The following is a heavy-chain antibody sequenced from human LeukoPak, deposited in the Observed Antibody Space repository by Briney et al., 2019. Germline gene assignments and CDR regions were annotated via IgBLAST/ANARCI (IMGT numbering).Heavy chain of an antibody. V-gene: IGHV3-48*03. J-gene: IGHJ4*02. Sequence: GGSLRLSCAASGFIFSSYEMNWVRQAPGKGLEWVSYISSSGSAIYYADSVKGRFTISRDNAKNSLYLQMNSLRAEDTAVYYCASLRYYYDSSGYYDWDYWGQGTLVTVSS. CDR1: GFIFSSYE. D-gene: IGHD3-22*01. CDR2: ISSSGSAI. CDR3: ASLRYYYDSSGYYDWDY.